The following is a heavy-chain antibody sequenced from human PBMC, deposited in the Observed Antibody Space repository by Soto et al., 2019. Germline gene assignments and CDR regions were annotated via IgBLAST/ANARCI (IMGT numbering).Heavy chain of an antibody. CDR3: AKDRGLVLSFYFDY. CDR1: GFTFDDYA. CDR2: ISWNSGSI. V-gene: IGHV3-9*01. J-gene: IGHJ4*02. D-gene: IGHD6-19*01. Sequence: EVQLVESGGGLVQPGRSLRLSCAASGFTFDDYAMHWVRQARGKGLEWVSGISWNSGSIGYADSVKGRFTISRDNAKNSLYLQMNSLRAEDTALYYCAKDRGLVLSFYFDYWGQGTLVTVSS.